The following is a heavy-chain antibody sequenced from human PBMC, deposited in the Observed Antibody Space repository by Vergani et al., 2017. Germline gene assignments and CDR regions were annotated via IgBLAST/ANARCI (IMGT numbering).Heavy chain of an antibody. V-gene: IGHV5-10-1*03. CDR1: GYSFTSYW. D-gene: IGHD5-18*01. CDR3: ARLGDTAMVQLLGYYYYGMDV. CDR2: IDPSDSYT. Sequence: EVQLVQSGAEVKKPGESLRISCKGSGYSFTSYWISWVRQMPGKGLEWMGRIDPSDSYTNYSPSFQGHVTISADKSISTAYLQWSSLKASDTAMYYCARLGDTAMVQLLGYYYYGMDVWGQGTTVTVSS. J-gene: IGHJ6*02.